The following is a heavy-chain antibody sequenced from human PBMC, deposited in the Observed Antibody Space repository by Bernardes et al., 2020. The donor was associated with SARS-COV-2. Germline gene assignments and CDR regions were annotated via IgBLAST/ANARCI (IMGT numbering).Heavy chain of an antibody. CDR3: ARGGENSLEY. J-gene: IGHJ4*02. CDR2: INPNSGGT. D-gene: IGHD3-10*01. CDR1: GYTFTGYY. Sequence: ASVKVSCKASGYTFTGYYMHWVRQAPGQGLEWMGWINPNSGGTNYAQKFQGRVTMTRDTSKNQLSLKVTSVTAADTAVYFCARGGENSLEYWGQGTLVTVSS. V-gene: IGHV1-2*02.